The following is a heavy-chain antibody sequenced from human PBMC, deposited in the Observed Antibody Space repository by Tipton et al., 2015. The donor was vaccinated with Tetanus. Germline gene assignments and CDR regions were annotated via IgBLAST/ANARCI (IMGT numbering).Heavy chain of an antibody. V-gene: IGHV4-31*02. Sequence: LRLSCTVSGGSISTGGYSWNWIRQLPGKGLEWIGYIYDSGNPHYNPSLKSRVTISIDGSKTQFSLKLTSVTAADTAVYYCARNHPPRGYPYGGFHSWGQGTLVTVSS. D-gene: IGHD5-12*01. CDR3: ARNHPPRGYPYGGFHS. CDR2: IYDSGNP. CDR1: GGSISTGGYS. J-gene: IGHJ4*02.